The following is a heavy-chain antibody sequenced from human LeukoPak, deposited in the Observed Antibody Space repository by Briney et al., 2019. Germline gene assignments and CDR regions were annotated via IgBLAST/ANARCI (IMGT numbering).Heavy chain of an antibody. V-gene: IGHV3-64D*09. J-gene: IGHJ3*02. D-gene: IGHD2-8*01. CDR3: VKEGNGAFDI. Sequence: PGGSLRLSCSASGFTFSSYVMFWVRQAPGKGLEYVSAVSSIGGSTYYADSVKGRFTISRDNSKNTLYLQMISLRPEDTAVYYRVKEGNGAFDIWGQGTMVTVSS. CDR2: VSSIGGST. CDR1: GFTFSSYV.